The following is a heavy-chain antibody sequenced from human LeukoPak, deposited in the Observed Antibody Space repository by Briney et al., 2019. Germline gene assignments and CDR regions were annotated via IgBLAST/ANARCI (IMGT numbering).Heavy chain of an antibody. CDR1: GGSISSYY. Sequence: SETLSLTCTVSGGSISSYYWSWIRQPPGKGLEWIGFIEYSGSTVYNPSLKSRVTISVDTSKNQFSLKLTSVTAADTAVYYCARDGGSSGYTTVPFDHWGQGTLVSVSS. CDR2: IEYSGST. CDR3: ARDGGSSGYTTVPFDH. D-gene: IGHD3-22*01. V-gene: IGHV4-59*01. J-gene: IGHJ4*02.